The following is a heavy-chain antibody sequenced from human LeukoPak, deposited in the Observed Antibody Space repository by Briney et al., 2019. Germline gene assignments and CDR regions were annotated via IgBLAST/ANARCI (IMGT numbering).Heavy chain of an antibody. D-gene: IGHD2-15*01. CDR1: GGSISSYY. Sequence: PSETLSLTCTVSGGSISSYYWSWIRQPAGKGLEWIGRIYTSGSTNYNPSLKSRVTMSVDTSKNQFSLKLSSVTAADTAVYYCARVELYCSGGSCYRGRVDAFDIWGQGTMVTVSS. V-gene: IGHV4-4*07. CDR2: IYTSGST. J-gene: IGHJ3*02. CDR3: ARVELYCSGGSCYRGRVDAFDI.